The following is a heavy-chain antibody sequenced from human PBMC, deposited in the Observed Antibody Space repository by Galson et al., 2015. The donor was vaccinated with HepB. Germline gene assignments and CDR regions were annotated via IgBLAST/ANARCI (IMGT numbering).Heavy chain of an antibody. CDR1: GDSVSSNSAA. CDR3: ARYQFHCNGASCHADWLDP. Sequence: CAISGDSVSSNSAAWNWIRQSPSRGLEWLGRTYCRSKWYNDYAVSVKSRITINPDTPKNQFSLQLYSVTPEDSAIYYCARYQFHCNGASCHADWLDPWGPGTLVTVSS. J-gene: IGHJ5*02. CDR2: TYCRSKWYN. V-gene: IGHV6-1*01. D-gene: IGHD2-15*01.